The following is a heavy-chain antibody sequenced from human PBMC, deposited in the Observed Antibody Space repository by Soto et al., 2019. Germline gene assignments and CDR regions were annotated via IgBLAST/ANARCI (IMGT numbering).Heavy chain of an antibody. V-gene: IGHV4-59*01. CDR1: GASITDNY. CDR2: VYYSGLA. D-gene: IGHD3-3*01. J-gene: IGHJ5*02. Sequence: QVQLQQSGPGLVRPSETLSLTCYVSGASITDNYWGWIRQPPGKGPEWIGYVYYSGLANYNPSLKRRVTISMGTSKNRFFLKVDSVTAADTAVYYCARALDYDFWGGRNWFDPWGQGIQVTVSS. CDR3: ARALDYDFWGGRNWFDP.